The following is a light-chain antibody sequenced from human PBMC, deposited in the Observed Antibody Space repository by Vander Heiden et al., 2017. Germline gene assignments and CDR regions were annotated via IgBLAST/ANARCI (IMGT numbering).Light chain of an antibody. CDR2: AAS. CDR3: QQYYGYPPA. Sequence: AIRMTQSPSSLSASTGDRVTITCRARQGLSSYLAWYQQKPGKTPKLLICAASTLQSRVPSRFSGSRSGTDFALTISCLQSEDFTTYYYQQYYGYPPAFGPGTRVEIK. J-gene: IGKJ3*01. CDR1: QGLSSY. V-gene: IGKV1-8*01.